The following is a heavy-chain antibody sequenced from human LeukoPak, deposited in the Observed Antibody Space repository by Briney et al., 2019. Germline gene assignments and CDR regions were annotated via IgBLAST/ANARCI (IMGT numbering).Heavy chain of an antibody. J-gene: IGHJ5*02. D-gene: IGHD1-26*01. CDR2: IIPILGIA. CDR1: GGTFSSYA. V-gene: IGHV1-69*04. Sequence: SVKVSCKASGGTFSSYAISWVRQAPGQGLEWMGRIIPILGIANYAQKFQGRVTITADKSTSTAYMKLSSLRSEDTAVYYCARAVGATYNWFDPWGQGTLVTVSS. CDR3: ARAVGATYNWFDP.